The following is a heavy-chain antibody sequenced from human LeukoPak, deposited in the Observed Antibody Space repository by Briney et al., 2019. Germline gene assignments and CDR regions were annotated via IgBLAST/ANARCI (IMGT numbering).Heavy chain of an antibody. CDR1: GYTFTSYD. V-gene: IGHV1-18*01. CDR3: ARGVEILLDY. CDR2: ISAYNGKT. Sequence: ASVKVSFKAAGYTFTSYDIIWVRQAPGQGLEWMGWISAYNGKTNSAQKFRDRVTMTRDTSTNTAHMELRSLRSDDTAVYYCARGVEILLDYWGQGSLVTVSS. D-gene: IGHD1-7*01. J-gene: IGHJ4*02.